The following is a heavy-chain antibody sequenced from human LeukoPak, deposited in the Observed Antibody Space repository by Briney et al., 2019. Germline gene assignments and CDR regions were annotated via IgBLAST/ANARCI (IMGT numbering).Heavy chain of an antibody. Sequence: ASVKVSCKVSGYTLTELSMHWVRQAPGKGLEWMGGFDPEDGETIYAQKFQGRVTMTEDTSTDTAYMELSSLRSEDTAVYYCATRDGYNWNYDAFDIWGQGTMVTVSS. CDR2: FDPEDGET. D-gene: IGHD1-7*01. CDR1: GYTLTELS. CDR3: ATRDGYNWNYDAFDI. J-gene: IGHJ3*02. V-gene: IGHV1-24*01.